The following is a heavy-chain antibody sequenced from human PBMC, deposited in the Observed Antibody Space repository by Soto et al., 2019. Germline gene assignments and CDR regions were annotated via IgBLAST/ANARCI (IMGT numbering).Heavy chain of an antibody. D-gene: IGHD2-15*01. CDR2: ISYDGSNK. J-gene: IGHJ3*02. Sequence: QVQLVESGGGVVQPGRSLRLSCAASGFTFSSYAMHWVRQAPGKGLEWVAVISYDGSNKYYADSVKGRFTISRDNSKKALYLQMNSLRAEDTAVYYCARGSYCSGGSCYPEAFDIWGQGTMVTVSS. CDR1: GFTFSSYA. V-gene: IGHV3-30-3*01. CDR3: ARGSYCSGGSCYPEAFDI.